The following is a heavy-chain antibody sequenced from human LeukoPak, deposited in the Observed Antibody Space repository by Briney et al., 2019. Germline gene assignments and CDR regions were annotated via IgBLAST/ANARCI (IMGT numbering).Heavy chain of an antibody. D-gene: IGHD6-6*01. CDR3: ARTSSSSGYYYYYYMDV. CDR2: IYYSGST. J-gene: IGHJ6*03. Sequence: SETLSLTCTVSGGSISSYYWSWIRQPPGKGLEWIGYIYYSGSTNYNPSLKSRVTISGDTSKNQFSLKLSSVTAADTAVYYCARTSSSSGYYYYYYMDVWGKGTTVTVSS. CDR1: GGSISSYY. V-gene: IGHV4-59*01.